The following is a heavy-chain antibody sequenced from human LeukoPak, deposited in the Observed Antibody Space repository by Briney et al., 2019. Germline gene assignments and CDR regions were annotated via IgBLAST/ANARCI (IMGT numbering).Heavy chain of an antibody. CDR1: GYTFTSYG. D-gene: IGHD3-10*01. J-gene: IGHJ3*02. Sequence: ASVKVSCKASGYTFTSYGISWVRQAPGQGLEWMGWISAYNGNTNYAQKLQGRVTMTTDTSTSTAYMELRSLRSDDTAVYYCARDLGYYGSGREPGDAFDIWGQGTMVTVSS. CDR3: ARDLGYYGSGREPGDAFDI. CDR2: ISAYNGNT. V-gene: IGHV1-18*01.